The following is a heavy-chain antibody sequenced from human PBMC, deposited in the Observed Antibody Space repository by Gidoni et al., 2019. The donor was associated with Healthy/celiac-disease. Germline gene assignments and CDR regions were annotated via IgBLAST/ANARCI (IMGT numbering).Heavy chain of an antibody. Sequence: SSYGMHWVRQAPGKGLEWVAVIWYDGSNKYYADSVKGRFTISRDNSKNTLYLQMNSLRAEYTAVYYCARDPEYCGGDCPFFDYWGQGTLVTVSS. CDR3: ARDPEYCGGDCPFFDY. J-gene: IGHJ4*02. CDR2: IWYDGSNK. V-gene: IGHV3-33*01. D-gene: IGHD2-21*01. CDR1: SSYG.